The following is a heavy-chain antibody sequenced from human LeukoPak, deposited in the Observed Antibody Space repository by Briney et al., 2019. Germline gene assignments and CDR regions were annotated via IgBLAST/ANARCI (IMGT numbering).Heavy chain of an antibody. Sequence: ASVKVSCKASGYAFTSYYMHWVRQAPGQGLEWMGIINPSGGSTSYAQKFQGRVTMTRDTSTSTVYMELSSLRSEDTAVYYCARSATALVVVTAINWFDPWGQGTLVTVSS. CDR2: INPSGGST. CDR1: GYAFTSYY. J-gene: IGHJ5*02. V-gene: IGHV1-46*01. D-gene: IGHD2-21*02. CDR3: ARSATALVVVTAINWFDP.